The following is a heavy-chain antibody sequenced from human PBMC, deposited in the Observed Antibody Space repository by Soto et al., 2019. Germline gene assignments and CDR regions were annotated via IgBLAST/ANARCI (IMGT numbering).Heavy chain of an antibody. J-gene: IGHJ5*02. CDR1: GCTFTSYY. D-gene: IGHD5-12*01. Sequence: ASVKVSCKASGCTFTSYYMHWVRQAPGQGLEWMGIINPSGGSTSYAQKFQGRVTMTRDTSTSTVYMELSSLRSEDTAVYYCARDLGGYSGYDPGVGWFDPWGRGTLVTVSS. CDR3: ARDLGGYSGYDPGVGWFDP. CDR2: INPSGGST. V-gene: IGHV1-46*01.